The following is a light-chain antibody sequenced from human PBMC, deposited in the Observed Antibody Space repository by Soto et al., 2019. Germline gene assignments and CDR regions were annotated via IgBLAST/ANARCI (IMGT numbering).Light chain of an antibody. J-gene: IGLJ2*01. CDR3: SSYAGTKTLV. V-gene: IGLV2-14*01. CDR2: EVS. CDR1: SSDVGAHNF. Sequence: QSALTQPASVSGSPGQSITISCTGTSSDVGAHNFVSWYQQHPGKAPKLMIYEVSNRPSGVSDRFSGSKSGNTASLTISGLQAEDEADYYCSSYAGTKTLVFGGGTKLTVL.